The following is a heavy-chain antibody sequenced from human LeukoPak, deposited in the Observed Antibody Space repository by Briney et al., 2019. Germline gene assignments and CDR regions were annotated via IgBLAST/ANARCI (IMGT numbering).Heavy chain of an antibody. D-gene: IGHD1-1*01. V-gene: IGHV4-59*01. Sequence: NPSETLSLTCTVSGGSISSYYWSWIRQPPGKGLEWIGYISYSGSTNFNPSLKSRVTISVDTSKNQFSLKLSSVTAADTAVYYCAREGTAGTNLNWFDPWGRGTLVTVSS. CDR1: GGSISSYY. CDR2: ISYSGST. CDR3: AREGTAGTNLNWFDP. J-gene: IGHJ5*02.